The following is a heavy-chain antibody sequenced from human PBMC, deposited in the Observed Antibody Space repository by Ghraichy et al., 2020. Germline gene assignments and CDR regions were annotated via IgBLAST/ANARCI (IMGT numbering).Heavy chain of an antibody. CDR1: SYSISSGYY. J-gene: IGHJ6*03. CDR3: ARLVGFYYYMDV. V-gene: IGHV4-38-2*01. D-gene: IGHD5-12*01. CDR2: IYQSGST. Sequence: SETLSLTCAVSSYSISSGYYWGWVRQPPGKGLEWIGSIYQSGSTYYNPSLKSRVTISVDTSKNQFSLKLNSVTAADTDMYYCARLVGFYYYMDVWGKGTTVTVSS.